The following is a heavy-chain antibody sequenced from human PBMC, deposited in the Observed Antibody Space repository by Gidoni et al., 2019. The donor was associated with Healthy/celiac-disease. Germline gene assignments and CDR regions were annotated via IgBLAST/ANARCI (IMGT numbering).Heavy chain of an antibody. J-gene: IGHJ5*02. CDR2: IYHSGST. CDR1: GYSISSGYY. Sequence: QVQLQESGPGLVKPSETLSLTCAVSGYSISSGYYWGWIRQPPGKGLEWIGSIYHSGSTYYNPSLKSRVTISVDTPKNQFSLKRSSVTAADTAVYYCARIGEGIGGWFDPWGQGTLVTVSS. V-gene: IGHV4-38-2*01. D-gene: IGHD3-10*01. CDR3: ARIGEGIGGWFDP.